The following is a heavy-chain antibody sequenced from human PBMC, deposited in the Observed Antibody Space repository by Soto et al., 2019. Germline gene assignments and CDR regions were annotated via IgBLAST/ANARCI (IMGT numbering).Heavy chain of an antibody. CDR2: ISYDGSNK. J-gene: IGHJ6*02. CDR1: GFTFDSYA. Sequence: PGGSLRLSCVASGFTFDSYAMSLVRQAPGKGLEWVACISYDGSNKYYADSVKGRFTISREXSKNTLYLQMNSLRAKDTAVYYCAKGRGYSYGWVVNYYYYYGMDVWGQGTTVTVSS. D-gene: IGHD5-18*01. V-gene: IGHV3-30*18. CDR3: AKGRGYSYGWVVNYYYYYGMDV.